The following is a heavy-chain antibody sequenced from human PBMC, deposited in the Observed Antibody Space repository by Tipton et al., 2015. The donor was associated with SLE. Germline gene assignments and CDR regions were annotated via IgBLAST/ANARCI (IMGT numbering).Heavy chain of an antibody. CDR3: ARLAARGSGGYGDYDY. CDR1: GGSISSYY. V-gene: IGHV4-59*08. D-gene: IGHD6-6*01. CDR2: IYYSGST. Sequence: TLSLTCTVSGGSISSYYWSWIRQPPGKGLEWIGYIYYSGSTDYNPSLKSRVTISVDTSKNQFSLKLSSVTAADTAVYYCARLAARGSGGYGDYDYWGQGTLVTVSP. J-gene: IGHJ4*02.